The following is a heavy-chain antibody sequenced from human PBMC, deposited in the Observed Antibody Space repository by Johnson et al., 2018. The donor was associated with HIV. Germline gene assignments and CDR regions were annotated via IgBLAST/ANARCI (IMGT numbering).Heavy chain of an antibody. D-gene: IGHD1-1*01. CDR1: GFTFNDYG. CDR2: INWYGGRT. V-gene: IGHV3-20*04. J-gene: IGHJ3*02. CDR3: AKDATLQDGTGAFDI. Sequence: VQLVESGGGLVQPGRSLRLSCAASGFTFNDYGMNWVRQAPGKGLEWVSGINWYGGRTGYADSVKGRFTISRDNSKNTLYLQMNSLRAEDTAVYYCAKDATLQDGTGAFDIWGQGTMVTVSS.